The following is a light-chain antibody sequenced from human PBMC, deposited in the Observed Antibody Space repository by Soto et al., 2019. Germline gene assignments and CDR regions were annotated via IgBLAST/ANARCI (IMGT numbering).Light chain of an antibody. CDR2: EDN. V-gene: IGLV6-57*04. J-gene: IGLJ2*01. CDR1: GGSIATNY. Sequence: NFMLTQPHSVSESPGKTVTISCTRSGGSIATNYVQWYQQRPGSPPTTVIYEDNQRPSGVPDRFSGSIDSSSNSASLTISGLKTEDEADYYCQSYDSSNHVVFGGGTKLTVL. CDR3: QSYDSSNHVV.